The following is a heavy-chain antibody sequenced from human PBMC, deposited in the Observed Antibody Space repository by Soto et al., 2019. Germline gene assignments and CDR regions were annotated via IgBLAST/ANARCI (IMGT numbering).Heavy chain of an antibody. CDR3: ARGGTIFGVAISTRGWFDP. Sequence: EVQLVESGGGLVQPGGSLRLSCAASGFTFSSYEMNWVRQAPGKGLEWVSYISSSGSTIYYADSVKGRFTISRDNAKNSLYLQMNSLRAEDTAVYYCARGGTIFGVAISTRGWFDPWGQGTLVTVSS. V-gene: IGHV3-48*03. D-gene: IGHD3-3*01. CDR2: ISSSGSTI. J-gene: IGHJ5*02. CDR1: GFTFSSYE.